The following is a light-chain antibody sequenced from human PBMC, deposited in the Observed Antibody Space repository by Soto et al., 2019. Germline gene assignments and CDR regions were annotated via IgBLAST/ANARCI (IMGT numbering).Light chain of an antibody. CDR3: SSYTSSSTPYDV. CDR2: DVS. J-gene: IGLJ1*01. Sequence: QSVLTQPAPVSGSPGQSITISCTGTSSDVGGYNHVSWYQQHPGKAPKLMIYDVSNRPSGVSNRFSGSKSGNTASLTISGLQAEDEADYYCSSYTSSSTPYDVFGTGTKVTVL. V-gene: IGLV2-14*01. CDR1: SSDVGGYNH.